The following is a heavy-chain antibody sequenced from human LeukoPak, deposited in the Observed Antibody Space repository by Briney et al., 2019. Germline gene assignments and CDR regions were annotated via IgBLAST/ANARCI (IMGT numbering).Heavy chain of an antibody. D-gene: IGHD2-15*01. Sequence: PSETLSLTCAIYGGSFSDDYWTWIRQPPGKGLEWIGEINRVGDTNYNPSLKSRVTISVDTSKNQFSLKVSSVTAADTAVYYCARGVEKAFCSGASCPDYWGQGTLVTVSS. CDR2: INRVGDT. CDR1: GGSFSDDY. V-gene: IGHV4-34*01. J-gene: IGHJ4*02. CDR3: ARGVEKAFCSGASCPDY.